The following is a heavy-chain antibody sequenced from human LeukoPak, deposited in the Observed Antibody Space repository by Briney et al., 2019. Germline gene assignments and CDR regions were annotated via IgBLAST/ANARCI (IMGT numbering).Heavy chain of an antibody. Sequence: SETLSLTCTVSGGSISSYYWNWIRQPAGKGLEWIGRIHTSGSTNYNPSLKSRVTISVDTSKNQFSLKLSSVTAADTAVFYCARDGSGYWRGYFDYWGQGTLVTVSS. J-gene: IGHJ4*02. CDR1: GGSISSYY. V-gene: IGHV4-4*07. CDR2: IHTSGST. D-gene: IGHD3-22*01. CDR3: ARDGSGYWRGYFDY.